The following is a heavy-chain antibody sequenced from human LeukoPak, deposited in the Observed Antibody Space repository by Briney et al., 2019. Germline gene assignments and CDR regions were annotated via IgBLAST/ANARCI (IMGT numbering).Heavy chain of an antibody. V-gene: IGHV3-66*01. CDR1: GFTVSSNY. Sequence: PGGSLRLSCAASGFTVSSNYMNWVRQAPGKGLEWVSVIYSGGSTYYADSVKGRFAISRDNSKNTLYLQMNSLRVEDTAVYYCARDRPVDYWGQGTLVTVSS. CDR3: ARDRPVDY. J-gene: IGHJ4*02. CDR2: IYSGGST.